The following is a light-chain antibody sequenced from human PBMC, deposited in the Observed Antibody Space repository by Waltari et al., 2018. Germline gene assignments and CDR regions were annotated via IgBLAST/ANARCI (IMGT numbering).Light chain of an antibody. CDR1: ISDVGAYDY. J-gene: IGLJ1*01. CDR2: DVS. CDR3: SSYSDIKQRV. V-gene: IGLV2-8*01. Sequence: QSALTQPPSASGSPGQSVTISCTGSISDVGAYDYVSWYQQHPGKAPRLLVYDVSKRPSAVPCRFSGSRSGNRASLTVSGLQADDEADYYCSSYSDIKQRVFGTGTKVTVL.